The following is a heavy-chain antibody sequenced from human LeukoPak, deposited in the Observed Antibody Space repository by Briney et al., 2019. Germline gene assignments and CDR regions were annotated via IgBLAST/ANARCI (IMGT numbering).Heavy chain of an antibody. Sequence: SETLSLTCTVSGGSISSYYWSWIRQPPGKGLGWIGYIYYSGSTNYNPSLKSRVTISVDTSKNQFSLKLSSVTAADTAVYYCARLLRYFDWPMAAFDIWGQGTMVTVSS. CDR2: IYYSGST. V-gene: IGHV4-59*01. D-gene: IGHD3-9*01. J-gene: IGHJ3*02. CDR3: ARLLRYFDWPMAAFDI. CDR1: GGSISSYY.